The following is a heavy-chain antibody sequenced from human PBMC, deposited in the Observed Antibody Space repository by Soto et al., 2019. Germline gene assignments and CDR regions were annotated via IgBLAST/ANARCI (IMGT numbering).Heavy chain of an antibody. CDR3: ARDRLAGFSNYFDP. CDR2: VYYSGTT. J-gene: IGHJ5*02. V-gene: IGHV4-59*01. D-gene: IGHD3-9*01. Sequence: SLIRKDPGWGLEWIGSVYYSGTTNYNPSLKSRVTISVDTSRNQLSLKLTSMTAADTAVYYCARDRLAGFSNYFDPLGQGTLVTVSS.